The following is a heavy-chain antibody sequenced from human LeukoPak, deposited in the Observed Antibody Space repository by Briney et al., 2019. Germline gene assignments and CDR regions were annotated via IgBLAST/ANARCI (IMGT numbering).Heavy chain of an antibody. V-gene: IGHV4-4*02. CDR3: AARIPATDLYYFDY. J-gene: IGHJ4*02. CDR2: IYHSGST. Sequence: PSGTLSLTCSVSGGSISSANWWSWVRQSPGKGLEWIGEIYHSGSTNYSPSLKSRVTMSVDQSNNQFSLKLSSVTAADTAVYYCAARIPATDLYYFDYWGQGTLVTVSS. CDR1: GGSISSANW. D-gene: IGHD6-25*01.